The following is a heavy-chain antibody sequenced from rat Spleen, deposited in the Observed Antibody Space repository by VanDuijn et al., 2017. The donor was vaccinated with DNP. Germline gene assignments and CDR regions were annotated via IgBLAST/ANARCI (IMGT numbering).Heavy chain of an antibody. J-gene: IGHJ2*01. CDR2: IIYDGSRT. Sequence: EVQLVESGGGPVQPGRSLKLSCVASGFIFSNYWMTWIRQAPGKGLEWVATIIYDGSRTYYRDSVKGRFTISRDDAKSTLYLQMDSLRFEDTATYYCARWNYYGYNGFDYWGQGVMVTVSS. CDR3: ARWNYYGYNGFDY. D-gene: IGHD1-9*01. CDR1: GFIFSNYW. V-gene: IGHV5-31*01.